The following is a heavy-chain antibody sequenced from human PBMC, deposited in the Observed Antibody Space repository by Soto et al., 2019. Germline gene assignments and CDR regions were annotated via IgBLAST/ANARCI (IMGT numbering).Heavy chain of an antibody. Sequence: ASVKVSCKASGYTFTSYYMHWVRQAPGQGLEWMGIINPSGGSTSYAQKFQGRVTMTRDTSTSTVYMELSSLRSEDTAVYYCARRLRYYDSRGFYYYYGMDVWGQGTKVTVYS. CDR2: INPSGGST. D-gene: IGHD3-22*01. CDR1: GYTFTSYY. CDR3: ARRLRYYDSRGFYYYYGMDV. J-gene: IGHJ6*02. V-gene: IGHV1-46*01.